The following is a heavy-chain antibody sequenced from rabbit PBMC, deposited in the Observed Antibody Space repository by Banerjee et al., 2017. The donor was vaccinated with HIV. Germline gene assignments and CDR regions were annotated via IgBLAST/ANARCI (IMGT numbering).Heavy chain of an antibody. D-gene: IGHD1-1*01. CDR1: GFSFSSSYY. J-gene: IGHJ6*01. CDR3: ARGVYASSSGYYHDYGMDL. CDR2: IGAGSSDIT. Sequence: QSLEESGGDLVKPGASLTLTCTASGFSFSSSYYMCWVRQAPGKGLEWIACIGAGSSDITWYASWAKGRFTISKTSSTTVTLQMTSLTAADTATYFCARGVYASSSGYYHDYGMDLWGQGTLVTVS. V-gene: IGHV1S40*01.